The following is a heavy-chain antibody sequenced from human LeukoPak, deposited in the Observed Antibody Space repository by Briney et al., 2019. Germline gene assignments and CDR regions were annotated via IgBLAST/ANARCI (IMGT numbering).Heavy chain of an antibody. CDR1: GFTVISYE. J-gene: IGHJ4*02. CDR3: ARALPSSYYYFDY. CDR2: ISSSGNSI. D-gene: IGHD6-13*01. V-gene: IGHV3-48*03. Sequence: PGGSLRLSCAASGFTVISYEMNWVRQAPGKGLEWVSHISSSGNSIFYADSVKGRFTISRDNAKNSLYLQMNSLRAEDTAVYYCARALPSSYYYFDYWGQGTLVTVSS.